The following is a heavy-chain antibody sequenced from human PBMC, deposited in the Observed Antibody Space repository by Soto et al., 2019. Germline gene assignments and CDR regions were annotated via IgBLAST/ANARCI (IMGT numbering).Heavy chain of an antibody. CDR3: ARLYSSGWYAGWFDP. J-gene: IGHJ5*02. CDR1: GYTFTGYY. CDR2: INPNSGGT. V-gene: IGHV1-2*04. Sequence: GASVKVSCKASGYTFTGYYMHWVRQAPGQGLEWMGWINPNSGGTNYAQKFQGWVTMTRDTSISTAYMELSRLRSDDTAVYYCARLYSSGWYAGWFDPWGQGTLVTVSS. D-gene: IGHD6-19*01.